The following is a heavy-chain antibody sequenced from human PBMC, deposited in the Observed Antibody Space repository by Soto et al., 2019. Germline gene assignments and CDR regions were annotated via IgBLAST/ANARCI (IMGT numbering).Heavy chain of an antibody. CDR3: ARAPIFSYGMDV. V-gene: IGHV4-4*02. D-gene: IGHD3-9*01. CDR1: GASIRSSNW. Sequence: ESLTPTCTVSGASIRSSNWWNWVRQPPGKGLEWIGEIYHSGSTNYNPSLKSRVTISVDKSKNQLSLKLSSVTAADTAVYYCARAPIFSYGMDVWGQGTTVTVSS. CDR2: IYHSGST. J-gene: IGHJ6*02.